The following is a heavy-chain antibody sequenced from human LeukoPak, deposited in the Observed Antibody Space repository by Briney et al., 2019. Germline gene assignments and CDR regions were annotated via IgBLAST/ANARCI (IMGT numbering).Heavy chain of an antibody. CDR1: GFTFSGYA. CDR3: AKVIGTRYSGYDW. D-gene: IGHD5-12*01. CDR2: ISGSGGST. V-gene: IGHV3-23*01. Sequence: GGSLRLSCAASGFTFSGYAMSWVRQAPGKGLEWVSTISGSGGSTYYADSVKGRFTISRDNSNNMVYLQLNSLRAEDTAVYYCAKVIGTRYSGYDWGGQGTLVTVSS. J-gene: IGHJ4*02.